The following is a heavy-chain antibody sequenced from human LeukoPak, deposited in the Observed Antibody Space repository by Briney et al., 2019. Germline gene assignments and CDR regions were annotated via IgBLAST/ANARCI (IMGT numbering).Heavy chain of an antibody. V-gene: IGHV1-69*13. J-gene: IGHJ5*02. Sequence: GASVKVSCKASGGTFSSYAISWVRQAPGQGLEWMGGIIPIFGTANYAQKFQGRVTITADESTSTAYMELSSLRSEDTAVYYCAREVWRRVGWERHGNWFDPWGQGTLVIVSS. CDR3: AREVWRRVGWERHGNWFDP. D-gene: IGHD1-26*01. CDR1: GGTFSSYA. CDR2: IIPIFGTA.